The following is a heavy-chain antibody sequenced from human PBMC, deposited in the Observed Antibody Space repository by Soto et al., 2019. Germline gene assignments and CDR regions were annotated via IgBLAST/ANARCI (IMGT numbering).Heavy chain of an antibody. Sequence: QVQLVESGGGVVQPGRSLRLSCAASGFTFSNYGMHWVRQAPGKGLEWVAVISYDGSNRYYADSVKGRFTISRDNSKNTLYLQMISLRAEDAAVYYCARDLWEYDFWSGYSTTSYGMDVWGQGTTVTVSS. CDR3: ARDLWEYDFWSGYSTTSYGMDV. J-gene: IGHJ6*02. D-gene: IGHD3-3*01. CDR1: GFTFSNYG. V-gene: IGHV3-30-3*01. CDR2: ISYDGSNR.